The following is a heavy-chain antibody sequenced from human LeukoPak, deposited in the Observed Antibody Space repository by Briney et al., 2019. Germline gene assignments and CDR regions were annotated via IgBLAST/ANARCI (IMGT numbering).Heavy chain of an antibody. CDR2: IDPPSGTP. J-gene: IGHJ4*02. V-gene: IGHV1-2*02. Sequence: ASVKVSCKASGYTFTGQFIHWLRRAPGQGLEWMGWIDPPSGTPHYAQKFHDTVTMTRDTSIATAYMEVHSLKSDDTAVYYCARSGFSTGFYLDFWGQGTLISVSS. CDR1: GYTFTGQF. CDR3: ARSGFSTGFYLDF. D-gene: IGHD6-19*01.